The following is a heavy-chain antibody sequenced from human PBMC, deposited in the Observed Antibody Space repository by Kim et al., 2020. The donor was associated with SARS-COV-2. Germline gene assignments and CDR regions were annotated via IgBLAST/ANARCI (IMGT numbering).Heavy chain of an antibody. CDR2: IGRSGTTI. CDR3: ARDGDVRCSATQCYSGHYFYGMDV. V-gene: IGHV3-11*01. CDR1: GFTFSDYY. D-gene: IGHD2-15*01. J-gene: IGHJ6*04. Sequence: GGSLRLSCAASGFTFSDYYMSWIRQAPGKGLEWVSNIGRSGTTIKYADSVQGRFTISRDNAKNSLYLQMSSLSAEDTAVYYCARDGDVRCSATQCYSGHYFYGMDVWGEGTTVSVSS.